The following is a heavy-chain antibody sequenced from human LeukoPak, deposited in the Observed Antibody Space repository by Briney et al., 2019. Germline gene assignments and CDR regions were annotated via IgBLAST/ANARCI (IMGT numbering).Heavy chain of an antibody. CDR2: ISYDGSNK. V-gene: IGHV3-30*03. CDR3: SLTLRLYGDYLAFDI. Sequence: GRSLRLSCAASGFTFSSYGMHWVRQAPGEGLEWVAVISYDGSNKYYADSVKGRFTISRDNSKNTLYLQFNSLRAEDTAVYYCSLTLRLYGDYLAFDIWGQGTMVTVSS. D-gene: IGHD4-17*01. J-gene: IGHJ3*02. CDR1: GFTFSSYG.